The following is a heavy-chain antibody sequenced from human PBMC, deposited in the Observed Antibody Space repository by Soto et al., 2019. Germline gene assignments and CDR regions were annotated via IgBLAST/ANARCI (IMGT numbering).Heavy chain of an antibody. Sequence: QVQLQESGPGLVKPSETLSLTCTFSGCSFSNFYWRWIRQSPGTGLEWSGDISYNGDTNYNPSLKSRATISIATSKNQFSLKLTSLTAADTALYYCVRVGRCDSNWRYYFDYWGQGTLVTVSS. CDR1: GCSFSNFY. CDR3: VRVGRCDSNWRYYFDY. J-gene: IGHJ4*02. CDR2: ISYNGDT. D-gene: IGHD6-13*01. V-gene: IGHV4-59*01.